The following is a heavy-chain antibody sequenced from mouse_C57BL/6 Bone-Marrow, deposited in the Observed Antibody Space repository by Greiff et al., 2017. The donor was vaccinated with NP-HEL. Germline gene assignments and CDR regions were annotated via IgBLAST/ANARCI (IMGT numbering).Heavy chain of an antibody. CDR3: ARRAYYGSSPTPYFDV. D-gene: IGHD1-1*01. CDR1: GYTFTSYW. Sequence: VKLQQPGAELVKPGASVKMSCKASGYTFTSYWITWVKQRPGQGLEWIGDIYPGSGSTNYNEKFKSKATLTVDTSSSTAYMQLSSLTSEDSAVYYCARRAYYGSSPTPYFDVWGTGTTVTVSS. J-gene: IGHJ1*03. V-gene: IGHV1-55*01. CDR2: IYPGSGST.